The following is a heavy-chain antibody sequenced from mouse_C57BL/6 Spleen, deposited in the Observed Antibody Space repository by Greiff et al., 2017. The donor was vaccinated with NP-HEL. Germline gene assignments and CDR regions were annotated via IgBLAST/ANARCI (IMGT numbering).Heavy chain of an antibody. CDR2: IDPSDSYT. CDR1: GYTFTSYW. V-gene: IGHV1-69*01. D-gene: IGHD3-2*02. CDR3: ARLGSSGYGAMDY. Sequence: QVQLQQSGAELVMPGASVKLSCKASGYTFTSYWMHWVKQRPGQGLEWIGEIDPSDSYTNYNQKFKGKSTLTVDKSSSTAYMQLSSLTSEDSAVYYCARLGSSGYGAMDYWGQGTSVTVSS. J-gene: IGHJ4*01.